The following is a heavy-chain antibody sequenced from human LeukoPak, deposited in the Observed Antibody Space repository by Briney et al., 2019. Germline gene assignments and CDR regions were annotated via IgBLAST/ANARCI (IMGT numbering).Heavy chain of an antibody. D-gene: IGHD1-26*01. J-gene: IGHJ4*02. CDR2: ISAYNGNT. V-gene: IGHV1-18*01. CDR1: GYSFTSYG. CDR3: ARETMGGNFDY. Sequence: AAVTVSCKASGYSFTSYGISWVRQAPGQGLEWMGWISAYNGNTNYAQKLQGRVTMTTDTSTSTAYMELRSLRSDDTAVYYCARETMGGNFDYWGQGTLVTVSS.